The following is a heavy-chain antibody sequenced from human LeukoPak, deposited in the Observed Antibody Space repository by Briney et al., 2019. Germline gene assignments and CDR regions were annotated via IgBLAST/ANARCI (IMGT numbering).Heavy chain of an antibody. CDR1: GGSISSGGYS. V-gene: IGHV4-30-2*01. CDR3: ARLKSGSDNWFDP. CDR2: IYHSGST. D-gene: IGHD3-3*01. Sequence: SETLSLTCAVSGGSISSGGYSWGWIRQPPGKGLEWIGYIYHSGSTYYNPSLKSRVTISVDRSKNQFSLKLSSVTAADTAVYYCARLKSGSDNWFDPWGQGTLVTVSS. J-gene: IGHJ5*02.